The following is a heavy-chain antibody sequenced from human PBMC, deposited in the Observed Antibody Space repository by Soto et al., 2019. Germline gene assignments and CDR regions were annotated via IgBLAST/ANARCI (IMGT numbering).Heavy chain of an antibody. Sequence: SETLSLTCGVSGASISTYYWSWIRQPPGKGLEWIGYVYYSGHTNYNPSLKSRVTISVDTSKNQFSLRLNSVTAADTAVYYCARHNRGDDDYYYYHMDVWGKGTTVTVSS. CDR3: ARHNRGDDDYYYYHMDV. CDR2: VYYSGHT. V-gene: IGHV4-59*08. J-gene: IGHJ6*03. D-gene: IGHD3-10*01. CDR1: GASISTYY.